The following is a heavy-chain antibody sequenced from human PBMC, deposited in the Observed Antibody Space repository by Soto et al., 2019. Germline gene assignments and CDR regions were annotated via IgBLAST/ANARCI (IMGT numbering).Heavy chain of an antibody. CDR3: AKDWKWEAFYYGMNV. D-gene: IGHD1-26*01. J-gene: IGHJ6*02. V-gene: IGHV3-30*18. Sequence: HEQLVDAGGGVAQPGRSLRLSCVASGFSFKNYGMHWVRQAPGKGLEWVALISYDGRNKNYADSVKGRFTISRDNSENTVYLEMNSLRGEDTAVYYCAKDWKWEAFYYGMNVWGQGTTVIVSS. CDR2: ISYDGRNK. CDR1: GFSFKNYG.